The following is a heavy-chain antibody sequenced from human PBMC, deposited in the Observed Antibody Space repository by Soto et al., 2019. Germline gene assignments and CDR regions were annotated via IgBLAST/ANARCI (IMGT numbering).Heavy chain of an antibody. Sequence: SGPTLVKPTQTLTLTCTFSGFSLSTSGMCVSWIRQPPGKALEWLARIDWDDDKYYSTSLKTRLTNSKDTSKNQVVLTMTNMDPVDIATYYCARIPLRSEAAGTNPYAFDIWGQGTMVTVSS. D-gene: IGHD6-13*01. J-gene: IGHJ3*02. V-gene: IGHV2-70*11. CDR2: IDWDDDK. CDR3: ARIPLRSEAAGTNPYAFDI. CDR1: GFSLSTSGMC.